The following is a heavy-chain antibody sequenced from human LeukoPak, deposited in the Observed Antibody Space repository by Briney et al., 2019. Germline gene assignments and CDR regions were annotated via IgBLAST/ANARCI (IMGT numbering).Heavy chain of an antibody. D-gene: IGHD3-16*01. CDR1: GFTFSSYA. J-gene: IGHJ4*02. V-gene: IGHV3-30*03. CDR2: ISYDGSNQ. Sequence: GGSLRLSCAASGFTFSSYAMHWVRQAPGKGLEWVTIISYDGSNQYYADSVKGRFTISRDNSKNTLYLQMNSLRAEDTAVYYCARDVGDDHGDYWGQGTLVTVSS. CDR3: ARDVGDDHGDY.